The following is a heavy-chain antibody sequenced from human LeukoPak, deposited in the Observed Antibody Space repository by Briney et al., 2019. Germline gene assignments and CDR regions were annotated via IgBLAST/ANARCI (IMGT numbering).Heavy chain of an antibody. CDR1: GGSFSGYY. Sequence: SETLSLTCAVYGGSFSGYYWSWIRQPPGKGLEWIGEINHSGSTNYNPPLKSRVTISVDTSKNQFSLKLSSVTAADTAVYYCARARILYYGSGSYFFDYWGQGTLVTVSS. V-gene: IGHV4-34*01. CDR3: ARARILYYGSGSYFFDY. D-gene: IGHD3-10*01. J-gene: IGHJ4*02. CDR2: INHSGST.